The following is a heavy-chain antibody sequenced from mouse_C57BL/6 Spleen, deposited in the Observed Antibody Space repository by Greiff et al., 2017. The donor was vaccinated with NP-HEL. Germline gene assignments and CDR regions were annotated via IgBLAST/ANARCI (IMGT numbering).Heavy chain of an antibody. V-gene: IGHV1-80*01. CDR2: IYPGDGDT. Sequence: QVHVKQSGAELVKPGASVKISCKASGYAFSSYWMNWVKQRPGKGLEWIGQIYPGDGDTNYNGKFKGKATLTADKSSSTAYMQLSSLTSEDSAVYFCARDYDGYYEGYDYWGQGTTLTVSS. D-gene: IGHD2-3*01. J-gene: IGHJ2*01. CDR1: GYAFSSYW. CDR3: ARDYDGYYEGYDY.